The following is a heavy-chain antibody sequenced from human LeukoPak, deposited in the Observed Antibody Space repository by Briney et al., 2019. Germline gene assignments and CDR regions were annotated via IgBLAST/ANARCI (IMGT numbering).Heavy chain of an antibody. Sequence: GGSLRPSCAASGFTFTSYWMHWVRQAPGKGPVWVSNINTDGSRTTYADFGKGRFTISRDNAKNTLYLQMNSLRAEDTAVYYCARAEATGRVDYWGQGTLVTVSS. CDR1: GFTFTSYW. CDR3: ARAEATGRVDY. J-gene: IGHJ4*02. D-gene: IGHD6-13*01. V-gene: IGHV3-74*01. CDR2: INTDGSRT.